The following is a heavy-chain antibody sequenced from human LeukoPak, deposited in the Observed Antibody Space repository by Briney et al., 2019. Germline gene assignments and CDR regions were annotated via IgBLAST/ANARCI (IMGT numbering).Heavy chain of an antibody. V-gene: IGHV3-23*01. CDR1: GFTFSSYA. J-gene: IGHJ4*02. D-gene: IGHD4-17*01. CDR3: ARGRYYLDS. CDR2: ISTSGGST. Sequence: GGSLRLSCAASGFTFSSYAMSWVRQAPGKGLEWVSAISTSGGSTYYADSVRGRFTISRDNSKDTLYLQMNSLRAEDTAVYYCARGRYYLDSWGQGTLVTVSS.